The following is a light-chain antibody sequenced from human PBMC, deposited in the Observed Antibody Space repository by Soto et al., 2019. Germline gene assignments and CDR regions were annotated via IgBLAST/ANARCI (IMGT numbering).Light chain of an antibody. V-gene: IGLV2-11*01. CDR1: SSDVGAYNS. CDR3: LSYAGSYIYV. Sequence: QSALTQPPSVSGSPAQSVXISCTGXSSDVGAYNSVSWYQQHPGKAPKLIIYDVSKRPSGVPYRFSASKSGNTASLTISGLLAEDXADYYCLSYAGSYIYVFGTGTKVTVL. J-gene: IGLJ1*01. CDR2: DVS.